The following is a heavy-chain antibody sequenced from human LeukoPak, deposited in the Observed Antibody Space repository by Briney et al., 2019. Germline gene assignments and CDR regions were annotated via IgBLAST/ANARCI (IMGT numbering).Heavy chain of an antibody. Sequence: SETLSLTCRVSGASISGYYWSWIRQPPGKGLEWIGHMYYSGGTTYNPSLKSRVSISLDTSKKHFSLKLSSVTAADTAVYYCARHLGSASPFDYWGQGSLITVSS. V-gene: IGHV4-59*08. D-gene: IGHD2-2*01. CDR3: ARHLGSASPFDY. J-gene: IGHJ4*02. CDR2: MYYSGGT. CDR1: GASISGYY.